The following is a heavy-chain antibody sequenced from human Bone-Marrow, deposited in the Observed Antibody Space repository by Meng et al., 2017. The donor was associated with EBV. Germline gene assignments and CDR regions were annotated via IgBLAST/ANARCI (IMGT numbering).Heavy chain of an antibody. J-gene: IGHJ4*02. D-gene: IGHD1-14*01. V-gene: IGHV4-39*07. CDR1: GGSISRRGYY. CDR3: ARVDGDNKNRVDS. CDR2: IYYEGSS. Sequence: QLQLRRSGPGWAKPSEPLSPMCMVQGGSISRRGYYWGWVRQPPGKGLEWIATIYYEGSSYYNPSLKGRVAISIDTSQNQFSLEVRSVTAADTAVYYCARVDGDNKNRVDSWGRGTLVTVSS.